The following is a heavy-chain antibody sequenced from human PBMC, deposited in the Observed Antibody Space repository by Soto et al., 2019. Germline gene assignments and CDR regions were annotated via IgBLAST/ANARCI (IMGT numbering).Heavy chain of an antibody. CDR1: GFTVSGNY. J-gene: IGHJ3*02. D-gene: IGHD1-1*01. CDR3: ASDIFKTGATGVFDI. V-gene: IGHV3-66*01. Sequence: EVQLVESGGGLVQPGGSLRLSCAASGFTVSGNYMSWVRQAPRQGLEWVSVIYAAGSTYYIDSVNGRFTISRDNSKNTLYLQMNSLRAEDTAVYYCASDIFKTGATGVFDIWGQGTRVTVSS. CDR2: IYAAGST.